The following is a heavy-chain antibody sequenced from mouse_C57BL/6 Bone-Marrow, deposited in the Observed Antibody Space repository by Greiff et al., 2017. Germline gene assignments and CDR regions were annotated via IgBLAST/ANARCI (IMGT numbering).Heavy chain of an antibody. Sequence: VQLKQSVAELVRPGASVKLSCTASGFNFKSSYMHWVKQRPEQGLEWIGRIDPASGSTKYAPKFKGKATITADTSSNTAYLQLSSLTSEDTAIYYCAPYAMDYWGQGTSVTVSS. CDR2: IDPASGST. CDR1: GFNFKSSY. CDR3: APYAMDY. J-gene: IGHJ4*01. V-gene: IGHV14-3*01.